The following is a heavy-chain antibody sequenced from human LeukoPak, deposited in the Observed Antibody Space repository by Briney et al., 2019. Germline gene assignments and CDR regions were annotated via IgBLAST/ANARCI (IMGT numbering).Heavy chain of an antibody. Sequence: QSGGSLRLSCAASGFTFSSYEMNWVRQAPGKGLEWVSYISSSGSTIYYADSVKGRFTISRDTAKNSLYLQMNSLRAEDTAVYYCASYYDFWSGYYTYYFDYWGQGTLVTVSS. D-gene: IGHD3-3*01. J-gene: IGHJ4*02. CDR2: ISSSGSTI. CDR3: ASYYDFWSGYYTYYFDY. CDR1: GFTFSSYE. V-gene: IGHV3-48*03.